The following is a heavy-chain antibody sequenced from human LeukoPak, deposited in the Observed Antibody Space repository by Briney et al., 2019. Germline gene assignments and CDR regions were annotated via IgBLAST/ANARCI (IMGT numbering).Heavy chain of an antibody. V-gene: IGHV3-7*01. D-gene: IGHD6-13*01. J-gene: IGHJ4*02. Sequence: GGSLRLSCVASGFTFGDYWMTWVRQAPGKGPQWVVNIKQDGSEKYYVDSVKGRFTISRDNAENSLFLQMNSLRDEDTGLYYCARDPTAAGADYWGQGTLVTVSS. CDR1: GFTFGDYW. CDR3: ARDPTAAGADY. CDR2: IKQDGSEK.